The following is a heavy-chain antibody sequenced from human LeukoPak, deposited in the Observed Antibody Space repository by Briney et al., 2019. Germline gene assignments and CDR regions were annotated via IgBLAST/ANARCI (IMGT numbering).Heavy chain of an antibody. CDR2: INPSDGST. V-gene: IGHV1-46*01. D-gene: IGHD3-3*01. CDR1: GYTFTGYY. CDR3: ASSSGYYVFDY. J-gene: IGHJ4*02. Sequence: GASVKVSCKASGYTFTGYYMHWVRQAPGQGLKWMGIINPSDGSTSNAQKFQGRVTMTRDTSTSTVYMELSSLRSEDTAVYYCASSSGYYVFDYWGQGTLVTVSS.